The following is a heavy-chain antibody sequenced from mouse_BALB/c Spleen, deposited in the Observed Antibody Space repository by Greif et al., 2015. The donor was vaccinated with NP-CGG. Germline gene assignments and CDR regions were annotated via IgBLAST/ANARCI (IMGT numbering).Heavy chain of an antibody. D-gene: IGHD1-1*01. CDR1: GFTFSSYG. V-gene: IGHV5-6*01. CDR3: AREIYYYGSSLYYFDY. CDR2: ISSGGSYT. Sequence: EVKLMESGGDLVKPGGSLKLSCAASGFTFSSYGMSWVRQTPDKRLEWVATISSGGSYTYYPDSVKGRFTISRDNAKNTLYLQMSSLKSEDTAMYYCAREIYYYGSSLYYFDYWGQGTTLTVSS. J-gene: IGHJ2*01.